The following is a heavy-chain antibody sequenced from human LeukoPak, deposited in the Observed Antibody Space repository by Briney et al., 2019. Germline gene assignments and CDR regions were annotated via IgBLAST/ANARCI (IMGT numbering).Heavy chain of an antibody. CDR2: ISSSSSTI. D-gene: IGHD3-22*01. Sequence: GGSLRLSCAASGFTFSSYSMNWVRQAPGKGLEWVSYISSSSSTIYYADSVKGRFTISRDNSKNTLYLQMNSLRAEDTAVYYCAKGGSITMIVVVSPKYFQHWGQGTLVTVSS. CDR1: GFTFSSYS. J-gene: IGHJ1*01. V-gene: IGHV3-48*01. CDR3: AKGGSITMIVVVSPKYFQH.